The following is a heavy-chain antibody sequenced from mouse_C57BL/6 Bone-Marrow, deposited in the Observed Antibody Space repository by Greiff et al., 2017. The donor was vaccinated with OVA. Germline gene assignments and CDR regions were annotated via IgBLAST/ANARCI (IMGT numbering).Heavy chain of an antibody. CDR2: IYPGSGNT. V-gene: IGHV1-76*01. J-gene: IGHJ4*01. CDR3: ARWHYAMDY. Sequence: VKLMESGAELVRPGASVKLSCKASGYTFTDYYINWVKQRPGQGLEWIARIYPGSGNTYYNEKFKGKATLTAEKSSSTAYMQISSLTSEDSAVYFCARWHYAMDYWGQGTSVTVSS. CDR1: GYTFTDYY.